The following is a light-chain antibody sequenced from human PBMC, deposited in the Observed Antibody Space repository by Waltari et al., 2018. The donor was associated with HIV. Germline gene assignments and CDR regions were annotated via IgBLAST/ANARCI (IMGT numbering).Light chain of an antibody. J-gene: IGLJ3*02. V-gene: IGLV1-47*01. CDR2: RNN. Sequence: QSVLTQPPSASGTPGQRVTISCSGSSSNIVSNSVYWYQQLPGTTPKLLIYRNNQRPSGVPDRFSGSKSGTSASLAISGLRSEDEADYYCAAWDDSLSGPVFGGGTKLTVL. CDR3: AAWDDSLSGPV. CDR1: SSNIVSNS.